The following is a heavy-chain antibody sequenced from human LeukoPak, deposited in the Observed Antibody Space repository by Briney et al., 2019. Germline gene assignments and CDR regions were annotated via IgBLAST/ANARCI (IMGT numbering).Heavy chain of an antibody. CDR3: AREKVEETYYYYMDV. CDR1: GGSISSYY. J-gene: IGHJ6*03. V-gene: IGHV4-4*08. CDR2: IYTSGST. Sequence: SETLSLTCTVSGGSISSYYWSWIRQPPGKGLEWIGYIYTSGSTNYNPSLKSRVTMSVDTSKNQFSLKPSSVTAADTAVYYCAREKVEETYYYYMDVWGKGTTVTVSS.